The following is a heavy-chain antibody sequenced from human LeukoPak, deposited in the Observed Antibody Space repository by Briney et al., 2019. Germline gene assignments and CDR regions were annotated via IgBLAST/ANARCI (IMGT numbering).Heavy chain of an antibody. CDR2: IKSKTDGGTT. CDR3: ARARYSSSCFDY. V-gene: IGHV3-15*01. D-gene: IGHD6-6*01. J-gene: IGHJ4*02. Sequence: GGSLRLSCAASGFTFSNAWMNWVRQAPGKGLEWVGRIKSKTDGGTTDYAAPVKGRFTISRDNSKNTLYLQMNSLRAEDTAVYYCARARYSSSCFDYWGQGTLVTVSS. CDR1: GFTFSNAW.